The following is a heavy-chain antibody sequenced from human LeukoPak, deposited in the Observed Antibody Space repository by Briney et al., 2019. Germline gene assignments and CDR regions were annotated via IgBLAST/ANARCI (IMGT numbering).Heavy chain of an antibody. V-gene: IGHV3-23*01. Sequence: PGGSLRLSCAASGFTFSSYAMSWVRQAPGKGLEGVSAISGSGGSTYYADSVKGRFTISRDNSKNTLYLQMNSLRAEDTAVYYCAKACSVLELGIATIGYFDYWGQGTLVTVSS. D-gene: IGHD1-7*01. CDR1: GFTFSSYA. CDR3: AKACSVLELGIATIGYFDY. CDR2: ISGSGGST. J-gene: IGHJ4*02.